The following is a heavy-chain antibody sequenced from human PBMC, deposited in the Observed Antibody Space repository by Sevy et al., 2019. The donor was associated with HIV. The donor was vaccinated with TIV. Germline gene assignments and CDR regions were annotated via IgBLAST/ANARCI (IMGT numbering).Heavy chain of an antibody. CDR2: IIPIFGTA. V-gene: IGHV1-69*13. J-gene: IGHJ5*02. D-gene: IGHD3-3*01. CDR3: ARVAYYDFWSGSRSNWFDP. Sequence: ASVKVSCKASGGTFSSYAISWVRQAPGQGLEWMGGIIPIFGTANYAQKFQGRVTITADESTSTAYMELSSLRSEDTAVYYCARVAYYDFWSGSRSNWFDPWGQGTLVTVSS. CDR1: GGTFSSYA.